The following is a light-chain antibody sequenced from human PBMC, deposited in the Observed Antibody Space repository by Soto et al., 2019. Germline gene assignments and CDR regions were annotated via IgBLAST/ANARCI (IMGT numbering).Light chain of an antibody. CDR1: SSDVGGYNY. CDR3: SSYTGSSTWV. V-gene: IGLV2-14*01. CDR2: DVS. Sequence: QSVRTQPASVSGSPGQSITISCTGTSSDVGGYNYVSWYQQHPGKAPKLMIYDVSNRPSGVSNRFSGSKSGNTASLTISGLQAEDEADYYCSSYTGSSTWVFGGGTQLTVL. J-gene: IGLJ3*02.